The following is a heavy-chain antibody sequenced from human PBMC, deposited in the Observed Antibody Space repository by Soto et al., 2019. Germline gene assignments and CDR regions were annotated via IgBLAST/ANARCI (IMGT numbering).Heavy chain of an antibody. CDR3: TTPNSSGYYLISYYYGLDV. V-gene: IGHV3-15*01. Sequence: PGGSLRLSCAASGFTFSNAWMSWVRQAPGKGLEWVGRIKSKTDGGTADYAAPVKGRFTISRDDSKNTLYLQMNSLKTEDTAVYYCTTPNSSGYYLISYYYGLDVWGQGTTVTVS. D-gene: IGHD3-22*01. J-gene: IGHJ6*02. CDR1: GFTFSNAW. CDR2: IKSKTDGGTA.